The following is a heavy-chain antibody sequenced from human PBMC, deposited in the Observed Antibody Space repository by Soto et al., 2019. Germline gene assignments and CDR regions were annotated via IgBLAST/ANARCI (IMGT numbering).Heavy chain of an antibody. CDR3: ARDGAVGYGLHV. CDR2: IWYDGSNE. Sequence: QVQLVESGGGVVQPGRSLRLSCAASEFTFSSYGMHWVRQAPGKGLEWVAVIWYDGSNEYYADSVKGRFTISRGNSRNTLYLQLNSLRAEDTAVYYCARDGAVGYGLHVWGPGTTVTVSS. CDR1: EFTFSSYG. D-gene: IGHD6-19*01. J-gene: IGHJ6*02. V-gene: IGHV3-33*01.